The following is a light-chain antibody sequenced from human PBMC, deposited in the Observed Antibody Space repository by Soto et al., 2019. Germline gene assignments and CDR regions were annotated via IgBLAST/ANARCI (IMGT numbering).Light chain of an antibody. J-gene: IGKJ1*01. CDR3: QQCYSFPWT. V-gene: IGKV1D-8*01. Sequence: VIWMTQSPSLLSASTGDRVTISCRISQGISSYLDWYQQKPGKAPELLIYAASTLQSGVPSRFSGSGSGTDFTLTISCLQSEDFATYYCQQCYSFPWTFGQGTKVDIK. CDR2: AAS. CDR1: QGISSY.